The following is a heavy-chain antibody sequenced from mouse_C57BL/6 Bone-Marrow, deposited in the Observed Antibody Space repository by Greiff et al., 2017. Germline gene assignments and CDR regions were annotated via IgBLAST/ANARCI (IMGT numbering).Heavy chain of an antibody. J-gene: IGHJ1*03. CDR3: AREGTTEDWYFDV. CDR1: GYTFTSYW. D-gene: IGHD1-1*01. V-gene: IGHV1-69*01. Sequence: VHLQQPGAELVMPGASVKLSCKASGYTFTSYWMHWVKQRPGQGLEWIGEIDPSDSYTNYNQKFKGKSTLTVDKSSSTAYIQLSSLTSEDSAVYYCAREGTTEDWYFDVWGTGTTVTVSS. CDR2: IDPSDSYT.